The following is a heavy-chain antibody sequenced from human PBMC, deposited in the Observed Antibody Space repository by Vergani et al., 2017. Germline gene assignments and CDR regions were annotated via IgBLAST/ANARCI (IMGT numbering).Heavy chain of an antibody. J-gene: IGHJ6*02. Sequence: QVQLQESGPGLVKPSETLSLTCTVSGYSISSGYYWGWIRQPPGKGLEWIGSIYHSGSTYYNPSLKSRVTISVDTSKNQFSLKLSSVTAADTAVYYCARDPVPAAIGLLGYYYGMDVWGQGTTVTVSS. CDR3: ARDPVPAAIGLLGYYYGMDV. CDR2: IYHSGST. V-gene: IGHV4-38-2*02. CDR1: GYSISSGYY. D-gene: IGHD2-2*02.